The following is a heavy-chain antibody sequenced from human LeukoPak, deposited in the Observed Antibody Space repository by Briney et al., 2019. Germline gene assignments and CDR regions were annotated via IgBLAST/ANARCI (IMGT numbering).Heavy chain of an antibody. CDR1: GFTVSSNY. CDR3: ARGIGSQLRSGWFDP. D-gene: IGHD3-3*01. Sequence: GGSLRLSCAASGFTVSSNYMNWVRQAPGKGLEWVSVIYSGGNTYYADSVKGRFTISRDNSKNTLYLQMNSLRAEDTAVYYCARGIGSQLRSGWFDPWGQGTLVTVSS. J-gene: IGHJ5*02. V-gene: IGHV3-53*01. CDR2: IYSGGNT.